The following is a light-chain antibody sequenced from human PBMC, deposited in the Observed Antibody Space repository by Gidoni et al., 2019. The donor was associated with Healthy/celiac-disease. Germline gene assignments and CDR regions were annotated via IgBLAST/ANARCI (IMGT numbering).Light chain of an antibody. Sequence: AIRMTQSPSSFSASTGDRVTITCRASQDISSYLAWYQQKPGKAPKLLIYAASTLQSGVPSRFSGSGSGTDFTLTISCLQSEDFATYYCQQYYSYPPWTFGQGTKVEIK. V-gene: IGKV1-8*01. CDR1: QDISSY. J-gene: IGKJ1*01. CDR2: AAS. CDR3: QQYYSYPPWT.